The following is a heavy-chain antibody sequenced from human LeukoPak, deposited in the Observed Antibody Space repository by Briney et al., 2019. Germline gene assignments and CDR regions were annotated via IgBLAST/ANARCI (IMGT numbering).Heavy chain of an antibody. CDR3: ARRVRGGYYAIDT. CDR1: GFTFSSYW. D-gene: IGHD3-22*01. J-gene: IGHJ5*02. CDR2: INSGGSST. Sequence: GGSLRLSCAASGFTFSSYWMHWVRQAPGKGLVWVSRINSGGSSTTYADSVKGRFTISGDNARNTLYLQMNSLRAEDTAVYYCARRVRGGYYAIDTWGQGTLVTVSS. V-gene: IGHV3-74*01.